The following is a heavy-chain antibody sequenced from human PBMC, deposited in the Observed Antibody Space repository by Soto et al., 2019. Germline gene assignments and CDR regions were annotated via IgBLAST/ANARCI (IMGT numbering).Heavy chain of an antibody. CDR1: GDSVSSNSAA. V-gene: IGHV6-1*01. D-gene: IGHD3-16*02. J-gene: IGHJ6*02. CDR2: TYYRSKWYH. CDR3: ARGSYHRSVWRNPYFYYVMNV. Sequence: HTLSLTCAISGDSVSSNSAAWNWIRQSPSRGLEWLGRTYYRSKWYHDYEVSVKSRITINPDTSKNLFSLQLNSVTPEETAVYYFARGSYHRSVWRNPYFYYVMNVWGQAST.